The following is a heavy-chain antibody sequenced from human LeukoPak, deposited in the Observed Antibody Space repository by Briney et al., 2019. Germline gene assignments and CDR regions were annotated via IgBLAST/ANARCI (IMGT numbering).Heavy chain of an antibody. CDR2: IKQDGSEK. V-gene: IGHV3-7*01. CDR1: GFTFSSYA. D-gene: IGHD6-19*01. CDR3: ARDFWDSSGWYSN. Sequence: PGGSLRLSCAASGFTFSSYAMHWVRQAPGKGLEWVANIKQDGSEKYYVDSVKGRFTISRDNAKNSLYLQMNSLRAEDTAVYYCARDFWDSSGWYSNWGQGTLVTVSS. J-gene: IGHJ4*02.